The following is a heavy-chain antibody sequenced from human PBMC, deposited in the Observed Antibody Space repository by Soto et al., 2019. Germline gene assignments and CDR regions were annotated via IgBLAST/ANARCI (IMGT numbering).Heavy chain of an antibody. V-gene: IGHV3-15*01. CDR2: IKSKTDGGTA. CDR1: GFTFSNAW. J-gene: IGHJ4*02. D-gene: IGHD2-2*02. Sequence: VQLVESGGGFVKPGGSLRLSCAASGFTFSNAWMSWVRQAPGKGLEWVGRIKSKTDGGTADYAAPVKARFTIARDDSQNPLDLQMNSLKAEDTAVYYCTTSIPRVGCENLKVYLWDYWGQGTLVTVSS. CDR3: TTSIPRVGCENLKVYLWDY.